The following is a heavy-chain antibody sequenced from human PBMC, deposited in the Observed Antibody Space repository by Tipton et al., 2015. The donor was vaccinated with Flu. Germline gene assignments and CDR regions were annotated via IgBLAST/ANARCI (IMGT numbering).Heavy chain of an antibody. CDR2: ISGSGGST. CDR3: ARRDYSNYVSDPKNWFDS. J-gene: IGHJ5*01. CDR1: GFTFSSYA. Sequence: SLRLSCAASGFTFSSYAMSWVRQAPGKGLEWVSAISGSGGSTYYADSVKGRFTISRDNSKNTLYLQMNSLRAEDTAVYYCARRDYSNYVSDPKNWFDSWGQGTLVTVSS. D-gene: IGHD4-11*01. V-gene: IGHV3-23*01.